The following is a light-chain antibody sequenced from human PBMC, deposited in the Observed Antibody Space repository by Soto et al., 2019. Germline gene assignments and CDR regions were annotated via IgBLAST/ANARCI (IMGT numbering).Light chain of an antibody. CDR2: EAS. CDR1: GSDVRTYNL. Sequence: QSALTQPASVSGSPGQSITISCTVTGSDVRTYNLVSWYQQHPGKVPKLIIYEASKQPSGVSNRFSGSQPGNTASLTVSGLQAEDEADYYCCSYAGDKTYVFGSGTKVTVL. CDR3: CSYAGDKTYV. J-gene: IGLJ1*01. V-gene: IGLV2-23*01.